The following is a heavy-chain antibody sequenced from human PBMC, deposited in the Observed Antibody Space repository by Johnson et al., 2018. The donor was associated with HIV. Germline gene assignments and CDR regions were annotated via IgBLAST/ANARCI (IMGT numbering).Heavy chain of an antibody. CDR3: ARDRYYGLAWGWAFDI. J-gene: IGHJ3*02. D-gene: IGHD3-16*01. CDR1: GFTFSSYT. V-gene: IGHV3-30*04. CDR2: ISYDGSNK. Sequence: QVQLVESGGGVVQPGRSLRLSCAASGFTFSSYTMHWVRQAPGKGLEWVAVISYDGSNKYYADSVKGRFTISRDNAKNSLYLQVNSLRAEDTAVFYCARDRYYGLAWGWAFDIWGQGTMVTVSS.